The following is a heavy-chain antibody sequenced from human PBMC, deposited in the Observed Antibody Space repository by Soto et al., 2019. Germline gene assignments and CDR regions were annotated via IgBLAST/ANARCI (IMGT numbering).Heavy chain of an antibody. J-gene: IGHJ4*02. D-gene: IGHD3-3*02. CDR3: ARDLAY. CDR1: GCTFSTFW. Sequence: GGSLRLPCEVSGCTFSTFWMHWVRHAPGKALVWISCLNSDARSTNYADSVKGRVTISRDNARHTLYLHMNNQRPEDKAVYSCARDLAYWGQGTLVTVSS. V-gene: IGHV3-74*01. CDR2: LNSDARST.